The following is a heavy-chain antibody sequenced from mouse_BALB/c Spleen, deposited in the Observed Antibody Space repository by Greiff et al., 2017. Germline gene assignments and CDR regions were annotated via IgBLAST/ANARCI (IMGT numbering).Heavy chain of an antibody. D-gene: IGHD2-1*01. Sequence: QVQLQQSGPGLVQPSQSLSITCTVSGFSLTSYGVHWVRQSPGKGLEWLGVIWSGGSTDYNAAFISRLSISKDNSKSQVFFKMNSLQANDTAIYYCACHLPFAYWGQGTLVTVSA. CDR1: GFSLTSYG. J-gene: IGHJ3*01. CDR2: IWSGGST. CDR3: ACHLPFAY. V-gene: IGHV2-2*02.